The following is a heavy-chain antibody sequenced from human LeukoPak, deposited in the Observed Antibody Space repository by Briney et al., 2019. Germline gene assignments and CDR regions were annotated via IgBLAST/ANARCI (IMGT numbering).Heavy chain of an antibody. V-gene: IGHV1-2*04. CDR3: ARFPDDYDSSGYSHIDY. D-gene: IGHD3-22*01. CDR2: INPNSGGT. Sequence: ASVKVSCKASGYTFTGYYMHWVRQAPGQGLEWMGWINPNSGGTNYAQKFQGWVTMTRDTSISTAYMELRSLRSDGTAVYYCARFPDDYDSSGYSHIDYWGQGTLVTVSS. CDR1: GYTFTGYY. J-gene: IGHJ4*02.